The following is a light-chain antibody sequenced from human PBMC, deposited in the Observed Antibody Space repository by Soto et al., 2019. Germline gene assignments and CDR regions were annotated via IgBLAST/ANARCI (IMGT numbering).Light chain of an antibody. J-gene: IGLJ2*01. Sequence: QSVLTQPPSASGTPGQRVTISCSGSSSNIGSNYVYWYQQVPGTAPKLLIYRNNQRPSGVPDRFSGSKSVTSASLAISGLRSEDEADYYCAAWDDSLSGVVFGGGTKLTVL. V-gene: IGLV1-47*01. CDR2: RNN. CDR1: SSNIGSNY. CDR3: AAWDDSLSGVV.